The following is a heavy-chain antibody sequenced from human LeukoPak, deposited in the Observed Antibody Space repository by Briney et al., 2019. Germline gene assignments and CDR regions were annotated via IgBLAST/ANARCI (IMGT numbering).Heavy chain of an antibody. CDR3: ARGQLELYDY. J-gene: IGHJ4*02. CDR2: IYYSGST. D-gene: IGHD1-1*01. V-gene: IGHV4-59*01. Sequence: PSETLSLTCTVSGGSISSYYWSWIRQPPGKGLEWIGYIYYSGSTNYNPSLKSRVTISVDTSKNQFSLKLSSVTAADTAVYYCARGQLELYDYWGQGTLVTVSS. CDR1: GGSISSYY.